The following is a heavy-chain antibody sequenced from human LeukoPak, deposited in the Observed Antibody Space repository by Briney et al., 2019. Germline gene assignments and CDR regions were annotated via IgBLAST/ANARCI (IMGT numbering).Heavy chain of an antibody. J-gene: IGHJ4*02. D-gene: IGHD3-16*01. CDR1: GFTFSDHY. CDR3: ARGFLGASPPRLYYFAY. Sequence: GGSLRLSCAASGFTFSDHYMSWIRQAPGKGLEWVSYISSSGSTIYYPDSVKGRFTISRDNAKNSLYLQVSSLRVEDTAVYYCARGFLGASPPRLYYFAYWGREPRVPVSS. CDR2: ISSSGSTI. V-gene: IGHV3-11*04.